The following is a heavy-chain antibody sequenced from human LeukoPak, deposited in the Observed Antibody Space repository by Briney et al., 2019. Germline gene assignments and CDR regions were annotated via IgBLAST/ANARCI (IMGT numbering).Heavy chain of an antibody. Sequence: GGSLRLSCAASGFTFSSYSMNWVRQAPGKGLEWVSSISSSSSYIYYADSVKGRFTISRDNAKNSLYLQMNSLRAEDTAVYYCARVPMVRGVIANNWFDPWGQGTLVTVSS. CDR2: ISSSSSYI. V-gene: IGHV3-21*01. D-gene: IGHD3-10*01. J-gene: IGHJ5*02. CDR3: ARVPMVRGVIANNWFDP. CDR1: GFTFSSYS.